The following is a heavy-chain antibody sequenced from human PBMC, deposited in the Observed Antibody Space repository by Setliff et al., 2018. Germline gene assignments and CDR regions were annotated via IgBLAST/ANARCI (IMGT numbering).Heavy chain of an antibody. CDR1: GDSFSDYY. J-gene: IGHJ4*02. CDR3: RFWSSYYKNDY. CDR2: INHSGNT. Sequence: SETLSLTCAVYGDSFSDYYWSWIRQHPGQGLEWIEEINHSGNTNYNPSLNSRVSVSVDTPTNQFSLKVFSVTAADTAVYYCRFWSSYYKNDYWAQGTLVTVSS. V-gene: IGHV4-34*01. D-gene: IGHD3-3*01.